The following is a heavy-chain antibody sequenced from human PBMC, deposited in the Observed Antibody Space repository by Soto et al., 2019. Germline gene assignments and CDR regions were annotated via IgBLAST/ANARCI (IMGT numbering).Heavy chain of an antibody. Sequence: RLEWMGGIIPIFGTANYAQKFQGRVTITADESTSTAYMELSSLRSEDTAVYYCARDRGIVVLSAAPYYSVMDVWGQGTTVTGFS. CDR3: ARDRGIVVLSAAPYYSVMDV. J-gene: IGHJ6*02. V-gene: IGHV1-69*01. D-gene: IGHD2-2*01. CDR2: IIPIFGTA.